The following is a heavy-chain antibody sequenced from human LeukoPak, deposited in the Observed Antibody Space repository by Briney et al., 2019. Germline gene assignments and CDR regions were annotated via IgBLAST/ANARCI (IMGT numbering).Heavy chain of an antibody. Sequence: SETLSLTCTVSGGSMKTDSYYWGWIRHPPGKGLEWIGSIHYSGNGYYNLTLKSRVTVSVDTSKNQLSMCLSSVTAADTAVYYCASQDYSDYSVNYFHSWGQGKLVTVSA. V-gene: IGHV4-39*01. CDR3: ASQDYSDYSVNYFHS. J-gene: IGHJ4*02. D-gene: IGHD4-11*01. CDR1: GGSMKTDSYY. CDR2: IHYSGNG.